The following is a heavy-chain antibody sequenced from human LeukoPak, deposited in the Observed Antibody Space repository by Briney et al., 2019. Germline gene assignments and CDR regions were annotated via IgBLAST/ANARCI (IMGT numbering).Heavy chain of an antibody. CDR1: GYTFTSYS. D-gene: IGHD2-15*01. CDR3: ARWECSRGSCYLHY. CDR2: INPGGGNT. Sequence: ASVKVSCKASGYTFTSYSMHWVRQAPGQGLEWMGIINPGGGNTIYAPKFQGRVTMTRDTSTSTVYMELSSLRSDDTAVYYCARWECSRGSCYLHYWGQGTLVSVSS. V-gene: IGHV1-46*01. J-gene: IGHJ4*02.